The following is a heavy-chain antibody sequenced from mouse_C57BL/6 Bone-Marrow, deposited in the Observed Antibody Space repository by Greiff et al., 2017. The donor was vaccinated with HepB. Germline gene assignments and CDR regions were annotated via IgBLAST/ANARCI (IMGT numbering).Heavy chain of an antibody. CDR2: IYPGNSDT. D-gene: IGHD2-5*01. V-gene: IGHV1-5*01. CDR1: GYTFTSYW. CDR3: TRGYYSNSDYAMDY. Sequence: EVQLQQSGTVLARPGASVKMSCKTSGYTFTSYWMHWVKQRPGQGLEWIGAIYPGNSDTSYNQKFKGKAKLTAVTSASTAYMELSSLTNEDSAVYYCTRGYYSNSDYAMDYWGQGTSVTVSS. J-gene: IGHJ4*01.